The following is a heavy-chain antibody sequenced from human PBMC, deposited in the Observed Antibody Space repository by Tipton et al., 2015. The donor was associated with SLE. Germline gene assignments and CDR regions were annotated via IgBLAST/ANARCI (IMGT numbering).Heavy chain of an antibody. D-gene: IGHD4-11*01. CDR2: IYHNGST. CDR3: ASGPSNFLPPRI. V-gene: IGHV4-38-2*02. CDR1: GYSISSGYY. Sequence: TLSLTCTVSGYSISSGYYWGWIRQPPGKGLEWIGSIYHNGSTYYNPSLKSRVTISVDTSKNQFSLKLSSVTAADTAVYYCASGPSNFLPPRIWGQGTLVTVSS. J-gene: IGHJ4*02.